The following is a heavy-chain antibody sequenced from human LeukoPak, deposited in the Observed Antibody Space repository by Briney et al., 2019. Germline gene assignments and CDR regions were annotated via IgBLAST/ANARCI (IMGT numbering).Heavy chain of an antibody. V-gene: IGHV3-7*01. CDR1: GFTFSNYW. CDR2: IKQDGSEK. D-gene: IGHD2-2*01. CDR3: ATYSSSNAREFQY. J-gene: IGHJ1*01. Sequence: GGSLRPSCAASGFTFSNYWMSWVRQAPGKGLEWVANIKQDGSEKYYVDSVRGRFTISRDNAKISLYLRMNSLRAEDTAVYYCATYSSSNAREFQYWGQGTLVTVSS.